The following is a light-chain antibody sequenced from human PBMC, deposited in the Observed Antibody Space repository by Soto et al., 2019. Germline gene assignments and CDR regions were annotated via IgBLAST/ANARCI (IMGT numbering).Light chain of an antibody. CDR2: ATY. CDR3: QQYSTYPIS. J-gene: IGKJ5*01. Sequence: DIQMTQSPSSLSASVGDRVTINCRASQSIGTYLAWFQQKPGQAPKSLIYATYSLHTGVPSKFSGSGSGTEFTLTISSLQPEDFATYYCQQYSTYPISFGQGTRVEMK. CDR1: QSIGTY. V-gene: IGKV1-16*02.